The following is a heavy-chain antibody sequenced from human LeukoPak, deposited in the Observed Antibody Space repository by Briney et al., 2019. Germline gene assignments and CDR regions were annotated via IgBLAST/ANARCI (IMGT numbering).Heavy chain of an antibody. CDR3: AKGSSGWSLDY. V-gene: IGHV1-18*01. CDR1: GYTFINHG. CDR2: TSTYNT. J-gene: IGHJ4*02. D-gene: IGHD6-19*01. Sequence: VASVKVSCKASGYTFINHGISWVRQAPGQGLEWMGWTSTYNTNYIQKLQGRVTMTTDTSTSTAYMELRGLTSDDTAVYYCAKGSSGWSLDYWGQGTLVTVSS.